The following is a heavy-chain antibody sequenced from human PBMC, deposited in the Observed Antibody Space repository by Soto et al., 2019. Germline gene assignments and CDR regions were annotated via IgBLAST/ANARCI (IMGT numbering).Heavy chain of an antibody. Sequence: SETLSLTCNVSGGSISNFHLSWIRQPPGKGLEWIGYIYYSANYYNPSLTSRVSMSLDKSKNQFSLHLKSVTAADTALYFCALGGYNYGRPFDFWGQGTRVTVSS. CDR1: GGSISNFH. CDR2: IYYSAN. V-gene: IGHV4-59*01. J-gene: IGHJ4*02. D-gene: IGHD5-18*01. CDR3: ALGGYNYGRPFDF.